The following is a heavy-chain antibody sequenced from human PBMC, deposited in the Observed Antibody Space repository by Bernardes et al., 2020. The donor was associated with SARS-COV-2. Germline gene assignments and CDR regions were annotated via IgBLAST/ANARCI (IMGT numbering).Heavy chain of an antibody. CDR1: GGSFSGYY. J-gene: IGHJ5*02. V-gene: IGHV4-34*01. CDR2: INHSGST. CDR3: ARGRRIFGVVIKGWFDP. D-gene: IGHD3-3*01. Sequence: SETLSLTCAVYGGSFSGYYWSWIRQPPGKGLEWIGEINHSGSTNYNPSLKSRVTISVDTSKNQFSLKLSSVTAADTAVYYCARGRRIFGVVIKGWFDPWGQGTLVTVSS.